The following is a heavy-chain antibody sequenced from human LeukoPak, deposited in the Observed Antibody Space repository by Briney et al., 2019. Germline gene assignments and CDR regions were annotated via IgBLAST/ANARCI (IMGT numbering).Heavy chain of an antibody. J-gene: IGHJ4*02. V-gene: IGHV4-4*07. Sequence: PSETLSLTCTVSGGSITNYYWSWIRQPAGRGLEWIGRIYPGGSTNYNPSLKSRVTMSVDTSKNQFSLNLNSATAADTAVYYCAREIGGVDSWGQGTLATVS. D-gene: IGHD3-3*01. CDR1: GGSITNYY. CDR2: IYPGGST. CDR3: AREIGGVDS.